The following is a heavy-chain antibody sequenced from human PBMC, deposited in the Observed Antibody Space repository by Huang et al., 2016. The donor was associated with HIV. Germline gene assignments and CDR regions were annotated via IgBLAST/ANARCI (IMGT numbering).Heavy chain of an antibody. CDR1: GFTFSHYS. CDR3: ARPSSRSPDAFDV. J-gene: IGHJ3*01. D-gene: IGHD6-13*01. CDR2: ISSTLSYL. Sequence: EVVLVETGGGLVKPGGSLRLSCAGSGFTFSHYSMHWVRQAPGKGVEWVSSISSTLSYLWYADSVRGRFTISRDNANNSLYLQMNSLRVEDTAIYYCARPSSRSPDAFDVWGQGTMVTVSS. V-gene: IGHV3-21*01.